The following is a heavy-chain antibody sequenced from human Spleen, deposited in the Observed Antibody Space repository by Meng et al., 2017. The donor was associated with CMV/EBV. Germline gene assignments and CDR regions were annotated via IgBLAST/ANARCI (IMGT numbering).Heavy chain of an antibody. CDR2: IFPRDSDT. J-gene: IGHJ2*01. Sequence: ASGYTCNSRWIGWVRQMPGKGLEWMGIIFPRDSDTRYSPSFQGQVTISADKSVTTAYLQWTKLKASDSAIYYCAIATTSRGYWYFDVWGRGTLVTVSS. CDR1: GYTCNSRW. V-gene: IGHV5-51*01. D-gene: IGHD3-10*01. CDR3: AIATTSRGYWYFDV.